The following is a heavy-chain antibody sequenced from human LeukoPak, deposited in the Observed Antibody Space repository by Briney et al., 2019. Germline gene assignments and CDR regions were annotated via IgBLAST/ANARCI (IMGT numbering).Heavy chain of an antibody. J-gene: IGHJ4*02. CDR3: TTGLGKTDIDY. Sequence: GGALRLSCATSGFPFTNTWRNWVRQAPGKRLEWVGRIKTKTDGGTTDHAAPVKDRSTTSRDHSKNTLYLQMNSLKTEDTAVYYCTTGLGKTDIDYSGQGTLVTVSS. CDR1: GFPFTNTW. CDR2: IKTKTDGGTT. D-gene: IGHD1-14*01. V-gene: IGHV3-15*01.